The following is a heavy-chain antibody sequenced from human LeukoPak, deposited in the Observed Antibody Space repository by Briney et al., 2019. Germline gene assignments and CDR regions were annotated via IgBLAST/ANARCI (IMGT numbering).Heavy chain of an antibody. Sequence: SQTLSLTCTVSRGSISSGVYYWSWIRQHPGKGLECLGYIYYSGSAYYNPSLKSRVTISVDTSKNQFSLKLSSVTAADTAVYYCAREGLYSSSSSRYYYYGMDVWGQGATVTV. D-gene: IGHD6-6*01. CDR2: IYYSGSA. CDR1: RGSISSGVYY. J-gene: IGHJ6*02. V-gene: IGHV4-31*03. CDR3: AREGLYSSSSSRYYYYGMDV.